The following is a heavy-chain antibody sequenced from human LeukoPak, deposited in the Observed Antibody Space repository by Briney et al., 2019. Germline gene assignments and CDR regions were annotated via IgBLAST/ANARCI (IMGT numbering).Heavy chain of an antibody. Sequence: SVKVSCKASGGTFSSYSITWLRQAPGPGLEWMGRIIPIFGIANYAQKFQARVTIIADKSTTTAYMELSSLRSEDTAVYYCARGSGHDSSGYLVDYWGQGTLVTVSS. V-gene: IGHV1-69*02. D-gene: IGHD3-22*01. J-gene: IGHJ4*02. CDR1: GGTFSSYS. CDR2: IIPIFGIA. CDR3: ARGSGHDSSGYLVDY.